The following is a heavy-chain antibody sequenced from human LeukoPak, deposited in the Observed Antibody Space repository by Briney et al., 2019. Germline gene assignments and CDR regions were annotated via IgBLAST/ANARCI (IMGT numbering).Heavy chain of an antibody. V-gene: IGHV3-23*01. J-gene: IGHJ4*02. CDR2: ISGSGGST. D-gene: IGHD5-12*01. CDR3: AKDSVATVVTLFDY. Sequence: GGSLRLSCAASGFTFSSYAMSWVRQAPGKGLEWVSAISGSGGSTDYADSGKGRFTISRDNSKNTLYLQMNSLRAEDTAVYYCAKDSVATVVTLFDYWGQGTLVTVSS. CDR1: GFTFSSYA.